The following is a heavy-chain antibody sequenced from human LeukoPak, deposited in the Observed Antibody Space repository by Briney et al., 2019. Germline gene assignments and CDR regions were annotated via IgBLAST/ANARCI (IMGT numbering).Heavy chain of an antibody. J-gene: IGHJ1*01. Sequence: SETLSLTCSVSGGSISSYYWSWIRQPPGKGLEWIGYIYYSGSTNYNPSLKSRVTISVDTSKNQFSLKLSSVTAADTAFYYCARYLDYGGNSRVFQHWGQGTLATVSS. CDR3: ARYLDYGGNSRVFQH. V-gene: IGHV4-59*12. CDR2: IYYSGST. CDR1: GGSISSYY. D-gene: IGHD4-23*01.